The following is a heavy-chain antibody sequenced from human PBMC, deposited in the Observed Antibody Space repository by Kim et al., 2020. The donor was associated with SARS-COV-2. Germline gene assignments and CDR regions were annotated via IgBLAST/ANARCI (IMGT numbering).Heavy chain of an antibody. CDR2: ISSSGSTI. Sequence: GGSLRLSCAASGFTFSSYEMNWVRQAPGKGLEWVSYISSSGSTIYYADSVKGRFTISRDNAKNSLYLQMNSLRAEDTAVYYCAREPYSISYNYYGMDVWGQGTTVTVSS. CDR3: AREPYSISYNYYGMDV. J-gene: IGHJ6*02. CDR1: GFTFSSYE. D-gene: IGHD6-13*01. V-gene: IGHV3-48*03.